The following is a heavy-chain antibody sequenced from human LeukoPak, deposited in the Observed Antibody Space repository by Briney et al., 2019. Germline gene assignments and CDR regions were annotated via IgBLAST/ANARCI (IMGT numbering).Heavy chain of an antibody. CDR3: ATHRTDY. J-gene: IGHJ4*02. V-gene: IGHV3-15*01. Sequence: GGSLRLSCAASGLTLSNAWMSWVRQAPGKGLEWVGRVKSKTDGGTTDYATPVKGRFTISRDDSKTTLYLQMNSLKTEDTAVYYCATHRTDYWGQGTLVTVSS. D-gene: IGHD1-14*01. CDR2: VKSKTDGGTT. CDR1: GLTLSNAW.